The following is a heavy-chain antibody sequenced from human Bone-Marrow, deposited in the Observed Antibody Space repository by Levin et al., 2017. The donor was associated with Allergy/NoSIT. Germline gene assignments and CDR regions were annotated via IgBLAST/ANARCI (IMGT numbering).Heavy chain of an antibody. Sequence: SGGSLRLSCAASGFTFDDYTMHWVRQAPGKGLEWVSLISWDGSSTYSADSVKGRFTISRDNSNNSLYLQMNSLRTEDTALYYCAKPVAGTFAFDIWGQGTMVTVSS. CDR1: GFTFDDYT. CDR3: AKPVAGTFAFDI. CDR2: ISWDGSST. D-gene: IGHD6-19*01. V-gene: IGHV3-43*01. J-gene: IGHJ3*02.